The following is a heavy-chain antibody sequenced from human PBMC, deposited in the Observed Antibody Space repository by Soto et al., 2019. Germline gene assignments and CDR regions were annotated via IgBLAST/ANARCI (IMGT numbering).Heavy chain of an antibody. V-gene: IGHV4-34*01. CDR3: ARIVSKHAFDI. Sequence: PSETLSLTCAVYGGSFSGHYWSWIRQPPGKGLEWIGEINHSGSTNYNPSLKSRVTISVDTSKNQFSLKLSSVTAADTAVYYCARIVSKHAFDIWGQGTMVTVSS. CDR1: GGSFSGHY. D-gene: IGHD3-22*01. CDR2: INHSGST. J-gene: IGHJ3*02.